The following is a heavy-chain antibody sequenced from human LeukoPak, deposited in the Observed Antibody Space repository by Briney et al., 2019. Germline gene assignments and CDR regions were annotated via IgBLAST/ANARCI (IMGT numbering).Heavy chain of an antibody. CDR2: ISYDGSNK. CDR1: GFTFSSYG. Sequence: GGSLRLSCAASGFTFSSYGMHWVRQAPGKGLEWVAVISYDGSNKYYADSVKGRFTISRDNSKNTLYLQMNSLRAEDTAVYYCAKGAGALLYFDYWGQGTLVTVSS. CDR3: AKGAGALLYFDY. J-gene: IGHJ4*02. V-gene: IGHV3-30*18.